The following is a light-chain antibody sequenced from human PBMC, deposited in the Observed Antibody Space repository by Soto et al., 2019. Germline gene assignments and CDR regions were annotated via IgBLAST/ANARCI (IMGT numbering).Light chain of an antibody. CDR2: GAS. V-gene: IGKV3-15*01. CDR1: QSVASN. J-gene: IGKJ4*01. CDR3: HHYNNWPHT. Sequence: DIVMTQSPATLSVSPGERATLSCRASQSVASNLAWYQQRPGQAPRLLIYGASTRATGVPVRFSGSGSGTEFTLTISSLQSEDFAVYYGHHYNNWPHTVGGGTKVEIK.